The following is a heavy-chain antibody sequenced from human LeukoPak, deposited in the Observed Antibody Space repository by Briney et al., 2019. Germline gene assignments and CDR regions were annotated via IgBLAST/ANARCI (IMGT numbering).Heavy chain of an antibody. D-gene: IGHD6-19*01. CDR3: ARLRYSGGSLRAFDT. V-gene: IGHV5-51*01. CDR2: IYPSDSDT. J-gene: IGHJ3*02. Sequence: GESLKISCKGSEDSFNNYWIGWVRQMPGKGLEWMGTIYPSDSDTRYSPFFEGQVTISADKSITTAYLQWSRLRDSDTAMYFCARLRYSGGSLRAFDTWGQGTMVTVSS. CDR1: EDSFNNYW.